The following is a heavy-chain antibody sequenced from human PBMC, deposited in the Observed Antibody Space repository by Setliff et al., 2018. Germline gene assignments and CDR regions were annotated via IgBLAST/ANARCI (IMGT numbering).Heavy chain of an antibody. J-gene: IGHJ5*02. D-gene: IGHD3-3*01. Sequence: PGGSLRLSCAVSGFTFSLHAMHWVRQAPGKGLEWVAVITDDGNNEYYADSVKGRCTISRDNPKNTLYLQMISPTTEDTAVYYCARDVYDFRDGQADHWGQGTLVTVSS. CDR1: GFTFSLHA. V-gene: IGHV3-30*04. CDR2: ITDDGNNE. CDR3: ARDVYDFRDGQADH.